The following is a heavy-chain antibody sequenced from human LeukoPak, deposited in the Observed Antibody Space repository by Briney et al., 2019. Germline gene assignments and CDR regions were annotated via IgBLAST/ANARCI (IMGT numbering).Heavy chain of an antibody. CDR3: ARQTILTGLGRWFDP. D-gene: IGHD3-9*01. V-gene: IGHV5-51*01. Sequence: GESLKISCKGSGYSFTTYYIAWVRQMPGKGLEWMGMIYPGDSDTGYSPSFQGQVTISADKSISTAYLQWSSLKASDTAMYYCARQTILTGLGRWFDPWGQGTLVTVSS. CDR1: GYSFTTYY. CDR2: IYPGDSDT. J-gene: IGHJ5*02.